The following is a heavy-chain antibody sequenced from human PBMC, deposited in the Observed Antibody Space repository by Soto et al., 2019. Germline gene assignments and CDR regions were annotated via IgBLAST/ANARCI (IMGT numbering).Heavy chain of an antibody. V-gene: IGHV3-23*01. CDR2: ISGDGSLT. J-gene: IGHJ4*01. D-gene: IGHD3-3*01. Sequence: GGSLRLSCTASGFTFSSYAMSWVRQAPGKGLEWVSAISGDGSLTFYADSVKGRFTISRDNSKNTLYLQMNNLRAEDTAVYYEVLRLLEWPYWGQGTLVTVSS. CDR3: VLRLLEWPY. CDR1: GFTFSSYA.